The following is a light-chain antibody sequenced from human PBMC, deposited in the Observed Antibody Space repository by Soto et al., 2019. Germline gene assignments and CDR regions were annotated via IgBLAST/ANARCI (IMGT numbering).Light chain of an antibody. CDR3: QQYSSYPVN. CDR2: TAS. J-gene: IGKJ2*01. V-gene: IGKV1-5*03. Sequence: DIQMTQSPSTLSASVGDRVTITCRASEGINSWLAWYQQKPGKAPKILIYTASSLQIGVPSRFSGSGSGTEFTLTISSLQPDDFATYYCQQYSSYPVNFGQGTKLEIK. CDR1: EGINSW.